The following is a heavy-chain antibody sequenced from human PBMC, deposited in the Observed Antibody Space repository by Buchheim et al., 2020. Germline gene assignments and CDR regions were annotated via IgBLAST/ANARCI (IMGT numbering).Heavy chain of an antibody. D-gene: IGHD3-22*01. Sequence: QVQLVESGGGVVQPGRSLRLSCAASGFTFSSYAMRWVRQAPGKGLEWVAVISYDGSNKYYADSVKGRFTISRDNSKHTLYLQMNSLRAEDTAVYYCARDPDDSSGLYWGQGTL. CDR2: ISYDGSNK. V-gene: IGHV3-30-3*01. J-gene: IGHJ4*02. CDR3: ARDPDDSSGLY. CDR1: GFTFSSYA.